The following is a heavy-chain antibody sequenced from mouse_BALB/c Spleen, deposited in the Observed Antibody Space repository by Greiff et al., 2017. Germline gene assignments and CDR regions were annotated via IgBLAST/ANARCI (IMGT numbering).Heavy chain of an antibody. CDR3: ARDNGNYGLAY. CDR2: IWGDGST. D-gene: IGHD2-1*01. J-gene: IGHJ3*01. Sequence: VKLMESGPGLVAPSQSLSITCTVSGFSFTGYGVNWVRQPPGKGLEWLGMIWGDGSTDYNSALKSRLSISKDNSQSQVFLKMNSLQTDDTARYYGARDNGNYGLAYWGQGTLVTVSA. CDR1: GFSFTGYG. V-gene: IGHV2-6-7*01.